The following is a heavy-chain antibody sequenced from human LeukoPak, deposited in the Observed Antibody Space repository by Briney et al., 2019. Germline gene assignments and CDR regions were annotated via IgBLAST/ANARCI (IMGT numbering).Heavy chain of an antibody. CDR2: IYHSGST. J-gene: IGHJ4*02. V-gene: IGHV4-4*02. CDR1: GGSISSSNW. D-gene: IGHD3-10*01. Sequence: SETLSLTCAVSGGSISSSNWWSWVRQPPGKGLEWIGEIYHSGSTNYNPSLKSRVTISVDKSKNQFSLKLSSVTAADTAVYYCAREDRDYGSGDFDYWGQGTQVTVSS. CDR3: AREDRDYGSGDFDY.